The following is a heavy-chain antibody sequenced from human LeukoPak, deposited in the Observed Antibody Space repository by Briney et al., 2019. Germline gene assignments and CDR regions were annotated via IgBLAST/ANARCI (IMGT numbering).Heavy chain of an antibody. D-gene: IGHD1-26*01. CDR3: ASVSSYYTLGTYVY. V-gene: IGHV3-23*01. CDR1: GIIFSNYA. J-gene: IGHJ4*02. Sequence: PGGSLRLSCAASGIIFSNYAMRWVRQAPGKGLEWVAAIDGSGGSTFYADSVKGRFTISRDNSKSTVFLQMNSLRAEDTAVYYCASVSSYYTLGTYVYWGQGTLVTVSS. CDR2: IDGSGGST.